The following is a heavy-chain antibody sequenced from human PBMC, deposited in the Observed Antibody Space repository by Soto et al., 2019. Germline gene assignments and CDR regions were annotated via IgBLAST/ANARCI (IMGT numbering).Heavy chain of an antibody. D-gene: IGHD6-13*01. CDR3: ARSGGGIAAAVHYYYYGMDV. CDR1: GYTFTGYY. J-gene: IGHJ6*02. Sequence: ASVKVSCKASGYTFTGYYMHWVRQAPGQGLEWMGWINPNSGGTNYAQKFQGRVTMTRDTSISTAYMELSRLRSDDTAVYYCARSGGGIAAAVHYYYYGMDVWGRGTTVTVSS. CDR2: INPNSGGT. V-gene: IGHV1-2*02.